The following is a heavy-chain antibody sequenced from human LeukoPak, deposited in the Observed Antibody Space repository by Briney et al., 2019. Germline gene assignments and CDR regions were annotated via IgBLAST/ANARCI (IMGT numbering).Heavy chain of an antibody. CDR1: GFTFSSYG. J-gene: IGHJ3*02. Sequence: PGGSPRLSCAASGFTFSSYGMHWVRQAPGKGLEWVSAISGSGGNTYYADSVKGRVTISRDSSKNTLYLQMNSLRAEDTAVYYCAKGELWDSSGYDAFDIWGQGTMVTVSS. CDR3: AKGELWDSSGYDAFDI. CDR2: ISGSGGNT. V-gene: IGHV3-23*01. D-gene: IGHD3-22*01.